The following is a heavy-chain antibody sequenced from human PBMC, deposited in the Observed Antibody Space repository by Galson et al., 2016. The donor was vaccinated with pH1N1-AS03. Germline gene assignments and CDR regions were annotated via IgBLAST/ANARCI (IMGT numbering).Heavy chain of an antibody. CDR3: ARQVRDGYNDYFDY. J-gene: IGHJ4*02. V-gene: IGHV5-51*01. D-gene: IGHD5-24*01. CDR2: IYPGDSDT. CDR1: GYIFTSYW. Sequence: QSGAEVTKPGESLKISCKTSGYIFTSYWVAWVRHMPGKGLEWMGIIYPGDSDTRYSPSFQGQVTISADRSINTAYLQCSSLMASDTAIYYCARQVRDGYNDYFDYWGQGILVTVSS.